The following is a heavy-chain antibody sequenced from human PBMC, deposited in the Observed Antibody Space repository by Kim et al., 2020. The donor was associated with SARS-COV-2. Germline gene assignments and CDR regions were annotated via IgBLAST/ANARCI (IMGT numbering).Heavy chain of an antibody. CDR2: ISGSAAST. V-gene: IGHV3-23*01. Sequence: GGSLRLSCAASGFTFSDYDMSWVRQAPGKGLEWVSSISGSAASTNYADSMKGRSIISRDNSKNTLYLQITSLRADDTALYCCAKDKVYSSGWFDSWGQGT. J-gene: IGHJ5*01. CDR1: GFTFSDYD. CDR3: AKDKVYSSGWFDS. D-gene: IGHD6-19*01.